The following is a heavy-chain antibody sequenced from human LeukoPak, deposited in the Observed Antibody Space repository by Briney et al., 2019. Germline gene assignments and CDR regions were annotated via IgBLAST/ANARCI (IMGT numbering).Heavy chain of an antibody. Sequence: PGRSLRLSCAASGFTFSSYGMHWVRQAPGKGLEWVAVISYDGSNKYYADSVKGRFTISRDNSKNTLYLQMNSLRAEDTAVYYCASSGSYYKKLTDYWGQGTLVTVSS. CDR2: ISYDGSNK. J-gene: IGHJ4*02. CDR1: GFTFSSYG. D-gene: IGHD3-10*01. CDR3: ASSGSYYKKLTDY. V-gene: IGHV3-30*03.